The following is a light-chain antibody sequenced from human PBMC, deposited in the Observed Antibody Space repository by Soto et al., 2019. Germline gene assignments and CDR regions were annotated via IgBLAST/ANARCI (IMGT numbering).Light chain of an antibody. J-gene: IGKJ5*01. V-gene: IGKV3-11*01. Sequence: IVMTQSAASLSVSPGERVTLSCRAGQGVTTNFAWYQQKSGQSPRLLIYDVSTRATGVPARFSGTGSETDFTLTISSLEPEDFAVYYCQQRSNWPPITFGQGTRLEIK. CDR2: DVS. CDR1: QGVTTN. CDR3: QQRSNWPPIT.